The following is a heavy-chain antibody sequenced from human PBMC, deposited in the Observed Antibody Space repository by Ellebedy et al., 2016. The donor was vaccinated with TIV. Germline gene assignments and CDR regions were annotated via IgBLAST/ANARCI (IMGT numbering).Heavy chain of an antibody. V-gene: IGHV1-46*04. J-gene: IGHJ4*02. CDR2: INPSSGST. CDR3: ARDRGDYGGNYDY. Sequence: AASVKVSCKASGYTFSNYFVHWVRQAPGEGLEWLGIINPSSGSTTYAQKLQGRLTMTRDTSTSTVYMELSSLRSEDTAVYYCARDRGDYGGNYDYWGQGTLVTVSS. D-gene: IGHD4-23*01. CDR1: GYTFSNYF.